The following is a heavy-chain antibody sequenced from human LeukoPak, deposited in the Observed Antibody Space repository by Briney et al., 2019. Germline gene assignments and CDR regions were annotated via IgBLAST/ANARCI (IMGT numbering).Heavy chain of an antibody. V-gene: IGHV5-51*01. J-gene: IGHJ4*02. CDR1: GYSFPSYW. CDR3: ASATENYYDSSGYYYPYYFDY. D-gene: IGHD3-22*01. CDR2: IYPDDSDT. Sequence: KPGESLKISCKGSGYSFPSYWIGWVRQMPGKGLDWMGIIYPDDSDTRYSPSFQGQVTISADKSISTAYLQWSSLKASDTAMYYCASATENYYDSSGYYYPYYFDYWGQGTLVTVSS.